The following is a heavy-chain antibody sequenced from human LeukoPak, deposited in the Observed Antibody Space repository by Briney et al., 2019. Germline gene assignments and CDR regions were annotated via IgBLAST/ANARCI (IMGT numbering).Heavy chain of an antibody. V-gene: IGHV3-15*01. D-gene: IGHD3-9*01. CDR1: GFTFSNAW. J-gene: IGHJ3*02. Sequence: GGSLRLSCAASGFTFSNAWMSWVRQAPGKGLEWVGRIKSKTDGGTTDYAAPVKGRFTISRDDSKNTLYLQMNSLKTEDTAVYYCTTPVFDWLLSSDLDIWGQGTMVTVSS. CDR2: IKSKTDGGTT. CDR3: TTPVFDWLLSSDLDI.